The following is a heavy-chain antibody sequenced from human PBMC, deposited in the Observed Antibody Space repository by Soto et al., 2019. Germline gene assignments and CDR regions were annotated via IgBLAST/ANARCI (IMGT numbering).Heavy chain of an antibody. CDR3: ARDRGSSWYYFDY. CDR1: GFTVSSNY. CDR2: IYSGGST. D-gene: IGHD6-13*01. J-gene: IGHJ4*02. Sequence: SLRLSCAASGFTVSSNYMSWVRQAPGKGLEWVSVIYSGGSTYYADSVKGRFTISRGNSKNTLYLEMNSLRAEDTAVYYCARDRGSSWYYFDYWGQGTLVTVSS. V-gene: IGHV3-53*01.